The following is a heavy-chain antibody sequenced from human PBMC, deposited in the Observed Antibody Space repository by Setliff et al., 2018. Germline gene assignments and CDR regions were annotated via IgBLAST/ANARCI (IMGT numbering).Heavy chain of an antibody. CDR2: ISPYTGNT. J-gene: IGHJ4*02. V-gene: IGHV1-18*01. Sequence: ASVKVSCKASGYTFTDFGVTWVRQAPGQGLEWVGWISPYTGNTYYAPRFQGRITMTTDTSTTTAYMELSSLRPDDTAIYLCSRLVRFCTRTSCQRLSGDDFWGQGTLVTVSS. CDR3: SRLVRFCTRTSCQRLSGDDF. CDR1: GYTFTDFG. D-gene: IGHD2-2*01.